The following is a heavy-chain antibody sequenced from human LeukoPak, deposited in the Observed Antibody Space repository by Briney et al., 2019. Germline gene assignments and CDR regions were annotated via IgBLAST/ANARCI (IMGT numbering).Heavy chain of an antibody. D-gene: IGHD3-10*01. J-gene: IGHJ3*02. Sequence: SETLSLTCTVSGGSISSYYWSWIRQPPGKGLEWIGYIYYSGSTNYNPSLKSRVTISVDTSKNQFSLKLSSVTAADTAVYYCARSLWFGDAFDIWGQGTMVSVSS. CDR1: GGSISSYY. CDR2: IYYSGST. V-gene: IGHV4-59*12. CDR3: ARSLWFGDAFDI.